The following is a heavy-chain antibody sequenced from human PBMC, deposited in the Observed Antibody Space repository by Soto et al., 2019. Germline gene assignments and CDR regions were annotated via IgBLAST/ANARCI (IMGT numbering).Heavy chain of an antibody. D-gene: IGHD3-10*01. J-gene: IGHJ4*02. CDR2: FDPEDGET. Sequence: ASVKVSCKVSGYTLTELSMHWVRQAPGKGLEWMGGFDPEDGETIYAQKFQGRVTMTEDTSTDTAYMELSSLRSEDTAVFYCATNYYGSGSYPTLFDYWGQGTLVTVSS. CDR1: GYTLTELS. V-gene: IGHV1-24*01. CDR3: ATNYYGSGSYPTLFDY.